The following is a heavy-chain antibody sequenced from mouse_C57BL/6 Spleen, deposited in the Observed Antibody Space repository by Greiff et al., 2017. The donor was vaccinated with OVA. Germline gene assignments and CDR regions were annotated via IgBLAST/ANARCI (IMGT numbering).Heavy chain of an antibody. CDR3: ARSPIYYDYDGGYWYFDV. CDR2: IRNKANGYTT. D-gene: IGHD2-4*01. Sequence: DVMLVESGGGLVQPGGSLSLSCAASGFTFTDYYMSWVRQPPGKALEWLGFIRNKANGYTTEYSASVKGRFTISRDNSQSILYLQMNALRAEDSATYYCARSPIYYDYDGGYWYFDVWGTGTTVTVSS. J-gene: IGHJ1*03. CDR1: GFTFTDYY. V-gene: IGHV7-3*01.